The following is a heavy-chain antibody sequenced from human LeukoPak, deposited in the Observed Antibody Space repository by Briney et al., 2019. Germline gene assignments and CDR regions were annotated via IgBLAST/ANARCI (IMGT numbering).Heavy chain of an antibody. CDR2: INPKTGGT. CDR1: GYTFSGHY. D-gene: IGHD3-22*01. Sequence: GASVKVSCKASGYTFSGHYIHWVRQAPGQGPEWMGWINPKTGGTRYTQKFQVSFIMTRDTSISTAYMELSRLRSDDTALYYCTRGSYYDSSGYSGVRLFDYWGQGTPVTVPS. V-gene: IGHV1-2*02. CDR3: TRGSYYDSSGYSGVRLFDY. J-gene: IGHJ4*02.